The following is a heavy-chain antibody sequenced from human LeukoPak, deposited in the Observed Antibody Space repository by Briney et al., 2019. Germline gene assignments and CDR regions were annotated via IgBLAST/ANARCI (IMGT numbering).Heavy chain of an antibody. CDR1: GGSISNSNW. D-gene: IGHD3-22*01. CDR3: ARGTMIVVDLYYYYYMDV. Sequence: SETLSLTCVVSGGSISNSNWWTWVRQSPEKGLEWIGEIYHNGNTNYNPSLKSRVTISVEKSKNEFSLKVSSVTAADTAVYYCARGTMIVVDLYYYYYMDVWGKGTTVTISS. CDR2: IYHNGNT. J-gene: IGHJ6*03. V-gene: IGHV4-4*02.